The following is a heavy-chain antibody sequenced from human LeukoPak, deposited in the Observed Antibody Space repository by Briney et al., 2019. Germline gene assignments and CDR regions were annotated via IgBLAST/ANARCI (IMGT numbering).Heavy chain of an antibody. D-gene: IGHD2-15*01. CDR1: GGSFSGYY. CDR2: IYYSGST. V-gene: IGHV4-59*01. J-gene: IGHJ3*02. CDR3: ARDTPYCSGGSCYDNAFDI. Sequence: PSETLSLTCAVYGGSFSGYYWSWIRQPPGKGLEWIGYIYYSGSTNYNPSLKSRVTISVDTSKNQFSLKLSSVTAADTAVYYCARDTPYCSGGSCYDNAFDIWGQGTMVTVSS.